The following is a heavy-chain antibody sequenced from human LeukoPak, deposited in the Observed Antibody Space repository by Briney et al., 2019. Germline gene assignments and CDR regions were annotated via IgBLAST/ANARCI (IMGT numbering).Heavy chain of an antibody. D-gene: IGHD4-23*01. CDR1: GVTLSSFA. V-gene: IGHV3-23*01. CDR2: ISSSGSGDNT. CDR3: AKDRTVEASYWYFDL. J-gene: IGHJ2*01. Sequence: PGGSLRLSCAASGVTLSSFAMSWARQAPGKGLEWVSGISSSGSGDNTYYADSVKGRFTISRDSSENTLFLHMNTLRAEDTAIYYCAKDRTVEASYWYFDLWGRGTLVTVSS.